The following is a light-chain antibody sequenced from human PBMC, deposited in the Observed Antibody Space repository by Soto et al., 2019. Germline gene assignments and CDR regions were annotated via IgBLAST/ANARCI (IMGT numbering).Light chain of an antibody. V-gene: IGKV3-15*01. CDR3: QQYNNWPPYT. J-gene: IGKJ2*01. Sequence: EIVLTQSPGTLSLSPGERATLSCRASQSVSSSYLAWYQQKPGQAPRLLIYGASTRATGTPTRFSGSGSGTEFTLTINSLQSEDFAVYFCQQYNNWPPYTFGQGTKVDIK. CDR1: QSVSSSY. CDR2: GAS.